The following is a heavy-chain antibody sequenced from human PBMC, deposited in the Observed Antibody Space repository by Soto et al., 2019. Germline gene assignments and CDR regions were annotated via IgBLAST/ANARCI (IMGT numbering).Heavy chain of an antibody. Sequence: QVQLVQSGAELKKPGSSVKVSCKASGGTFNNHAINWVRQAPGQGLEWMGGIIPIFGTSNYAKKFQGRVTITADESTRTAYMALSSVRAEDTAAYYSVTGQMRGLATIVRDEGFDPWGQGTLVTVSS. V-gene: IGHV1-69*01. D-gene: IGHD5-12*01. CDR1: GGTFNNHA. CDR3: VTGQMRGLATIVRDEGFDP. J-gene: IGHJ5*02. CDR2: IIPIFGTS.